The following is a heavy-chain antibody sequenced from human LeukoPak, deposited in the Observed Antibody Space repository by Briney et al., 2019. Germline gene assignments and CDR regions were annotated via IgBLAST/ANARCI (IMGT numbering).Heavy chain of an antibody. CDR1: GFTFSSYG. CDR2: IWYDGNNK. Sequence: GGSLRLSCAASGFTFSSYGMLWVRQAPGKGLEWVAVIWYDGNNKYYADSVKGRFTISRDNSKNTLYLQMNSLRAEDTAVYYCARDTGFWYFDLGGRGTLVTVSS. V-gene: IGHV3-33*01. J-gene: IGHJ2*01. CDR3: ARDTGFWYFDL. D-gene: IGHD1-14*01.